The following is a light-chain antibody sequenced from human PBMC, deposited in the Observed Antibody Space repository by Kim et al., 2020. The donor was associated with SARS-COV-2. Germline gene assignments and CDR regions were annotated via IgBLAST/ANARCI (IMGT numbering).Light chain of an antibody. V-gene: IGKV3-15*01. J-gene: IGKJ4*01. CDR3: QQYTKWPPT. CDR1: QSVSSN. CDR2: DAS. Sequence: EIVMTQSPVTLSVSPGEIATLPCRASQSVSSNLAWYQQKPGQAPRLLIYDASTTATGIPARFSGSGSGTEFTLTISSLQSEDFTFYYCQQYTKWPPTFGGGTKVDIK.